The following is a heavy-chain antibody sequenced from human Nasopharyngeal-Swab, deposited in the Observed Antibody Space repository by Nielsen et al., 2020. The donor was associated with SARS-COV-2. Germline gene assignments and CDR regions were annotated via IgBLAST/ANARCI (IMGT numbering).Heavy chain of an antibody. CDR2: ISSSSTYI. Sequence: GEPLKISCAASGFTFNTCTMNWVRQAPGKGLEWVSSISSSSTYIYYADSVKGRFTISRDNVKNSLYLQMNSLRAEDTAVYYCARDPSDYYYYMDVWGKGTTVTVSS. CDR1: GFTFNTCT. CDR3: ARDPSDYYYYMDV. J-gene: IGHJ6*03. V-gene: IGHV3-21*01.